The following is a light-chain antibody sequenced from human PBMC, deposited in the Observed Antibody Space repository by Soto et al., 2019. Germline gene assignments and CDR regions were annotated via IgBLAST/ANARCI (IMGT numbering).Light chain of an antibody. CDR1: ESIDDW. V-gene: IGKV1-5*03. CDR3: QQYHRYIT. Sequence: DIPMTQSPSTLSASVGDRVTITCRASESIDDWLAWYQQKPGKAPKLLIYTASSLQSGVPSRFSGSGSGTEFNLTISRLQPDDFATYYCQQYHRYITFGPGTRLEIK. J-gene: IGKJ5*01. CDR2: TAS.